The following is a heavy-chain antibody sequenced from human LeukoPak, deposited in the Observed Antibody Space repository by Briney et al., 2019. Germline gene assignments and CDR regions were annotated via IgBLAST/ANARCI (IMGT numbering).Heavy chain of an antibody. CDR1: GYTFTGYY. CDR2: INPNSGGT. D-gene: IGHD2-15*01. Sequence: ASVKVSCKASGYTFTGYYMHWVRQAAGQGLEWMGWINPNSGGTNYAQKFQGRVTMTRDTSISTAYMELSRLRSDDTAVYYCARFMVVVVAATDYYGMDVWGQGTTVTVSS. V-gene: IGHV1-2*02. J-gene: IGHJ6*02. CDR3: ARFMVVVVAATDYYGMDV.